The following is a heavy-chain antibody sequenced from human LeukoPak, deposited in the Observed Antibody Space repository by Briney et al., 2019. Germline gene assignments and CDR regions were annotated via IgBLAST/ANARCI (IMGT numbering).Heavy chain of an antibody. J-gene: IGHJ6*03. CDR3: ARGYCSGGSCYSYYYYNYMDV. CDR1: GGSISSSSYY. Sequence: SETLSLTCTVSGGSISSSSYYWGWIRQPPGKRLEWIGSIHYSGSTNYNPSLKSRVTISVDTSKNQFSLKLSSVTAADTAVYYCARGYCSGGSCYSYYYYNYMDVWGKGTTVTVSS. V-gene: IGHV4-39*07. D-gene: IGHD2-15*01. CDR2: IHYSGST.